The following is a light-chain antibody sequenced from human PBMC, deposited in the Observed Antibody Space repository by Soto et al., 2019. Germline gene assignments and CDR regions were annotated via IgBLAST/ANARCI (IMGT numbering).Light chain of an antibody. CDR3: QQTNTTPFT. J-gene: IGKJ4*01. CDR2: AAS. V-gene: IGKV1-39*01. Sequence: DIQLTQSPPSLSASVGDRVTLTCRTSQSISGYLNWYQQKPEKAPKLLIYAASSLQSGVPSRFSGSGSGTVFTLTISSLQPEDFATYFCQQTNTTPFTFGGGTIVEIK. CDR1: QSISGY.